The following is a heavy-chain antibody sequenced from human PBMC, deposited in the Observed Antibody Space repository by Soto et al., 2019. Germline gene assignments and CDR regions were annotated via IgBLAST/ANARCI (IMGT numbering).Heavy chain of an antibody. CDR3: AKSKIAVAGDDAFEI. CDR1: GFIFDDYA. D-gene: IGHD6-19*01. J-gene: IGHJ3*02. V-gene: IGHV3-9*01. CDR2: IGWNSGSI. Sequence: EVQLVESGGGLVQPGRSLRLSCAASGFIFDDYAMHWVRQAPGKGPEWVSGIGWNSGSIGHADSVKGRFTISSDNAKISLYLQMNSLRPENTALYYCAKSKIAVAGDDAFEIWGQGTMVTVSS.